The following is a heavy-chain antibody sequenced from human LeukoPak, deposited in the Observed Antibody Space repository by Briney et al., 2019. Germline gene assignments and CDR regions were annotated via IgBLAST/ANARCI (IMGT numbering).Heavy chain of an antibody. CDR3: ARDGLLTRTGMDV. CDR2: ILPMLGTA. J-gene: IGHJ6*03. V-gene: IGHV1-69*16. D-gene: IGHD3/OR15-3a*01. Sequence: ASVTVSCTSSGGALSDYTISWVRQAPGQGLEWMGAILPMLGTAKYAQSLQGRVTITTDDSSSTVYMELSSLRFEDTASYFCARDGLLTRTGMDVWGKGTTVTVSS. CDR1: GGALSDYT.